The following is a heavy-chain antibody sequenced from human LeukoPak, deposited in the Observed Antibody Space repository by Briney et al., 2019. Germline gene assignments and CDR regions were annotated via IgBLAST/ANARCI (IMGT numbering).Heavy chain of an antibody. CDR2: IYYSGST. J-gene: IGHJ4*02. CDR3: ARQPSYYCTNGVCYAGVLDY. Sequence: PSETLSLTCTVSGGSISSSSYYWGWIRQPPGKGLEWIGYIYYSGSTYYNPSLKSRVTISVDTSKNQFSLKLSSVTAADTAVYYCARQPSYYCTNGVCYAGVLDYWGQGTLVTVSS. CDR1: GGSISSSSYY. V-gene: IGHV4-31*03. D-gene: IGHD2-8*01.